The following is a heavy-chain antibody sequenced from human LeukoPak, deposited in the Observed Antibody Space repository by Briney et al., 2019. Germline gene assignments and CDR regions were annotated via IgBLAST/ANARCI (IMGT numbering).Heavy chain of an antibody. CDR3: ARGDIVATIRYYYYGMDV. CDR2: ISAYNGNT. J-gene: IGHJ6*02. CDR1: GYTFTSYG. V-gene: IGHV1-18*01. Sequence: ASVKVSCKASGYTFTSYGISWVRQAPGQGLEWMGWISAYNGNTNYAQKFQGRVTMTTDTSTSTAYMELRSLRSDDTAVYYCARGDIVATIRYYYYGMDVWGQGTTVTVSS. D-gene: IGHD5-12*01.